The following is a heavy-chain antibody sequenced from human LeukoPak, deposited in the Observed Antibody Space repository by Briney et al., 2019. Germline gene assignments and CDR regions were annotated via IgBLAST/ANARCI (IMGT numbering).Heavy chain of an antibody. J-gene: IGHJ4*02. V-gene: IGHV3-30*04. Sequence: GRSLRLSCAASGFIFSSHAMHWVRQAPGKGLEWVAVISFDGRNKYYADSLQGRFNISRDNSKNTLYLQMNSLRAEDTAVYSCVRASPPNWGFGGYFDYWGQGTLVTVSS. CDR3: VRASPPNWGFGGYFDY. CDR1: GFIFSSHA. D-gene: IGHD7-27*01. CDR2: ISFDGRNK.